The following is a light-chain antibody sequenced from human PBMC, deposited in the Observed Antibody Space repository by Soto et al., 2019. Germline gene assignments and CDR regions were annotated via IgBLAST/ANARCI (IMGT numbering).Light chain of an antibody. CDR3: QQYDNWPPIT. CDR2: GAS. CDR1: QSVSSN. J-gene: IGKJ5*01. V-gene: IGKV3-15*01. Sequence: EIVMTQSPATLSVSPGERATLSCRASQSVSSNLAWYQQKHGQAPRLLIYGASTRATGIPARFSGSGSGTEFTLTISSQQSEDFAVYYCQQYDNWPPITFGQGTRLEIK.